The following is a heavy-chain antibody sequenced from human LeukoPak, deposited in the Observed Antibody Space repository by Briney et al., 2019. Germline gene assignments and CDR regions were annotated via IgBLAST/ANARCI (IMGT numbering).Heavy chain of an antibody. V-gene: IGHV4-30-2*01. J-gene: IGHJ4*02. CDR2: IYFSGST. D-gene: IGHD4-17*01. CDR1: GGSISSGGYS. CDR3: VTAQNYGDYRFDY. Sequence: PSETLSLTCAVSGGSISSGGYSWSWIRQPPGKGLEWIGYIYFSGSTFYNPSLKGRVTISVDRSKNLFSLNMKSVTVADTAVYYCVTAQNYGDYRFDYWGQGSLVTVSS.